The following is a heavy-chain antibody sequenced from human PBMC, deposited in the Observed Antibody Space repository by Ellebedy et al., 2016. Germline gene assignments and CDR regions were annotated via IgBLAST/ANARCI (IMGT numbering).Heavy chain of an antibody. CDR3: ARVNSGYSSGGTSDY. D-gene: IGHD6-19*01. V-gene: IGHV4-59*01. J-gene: IGHJ4*02. Sequence: GSLRLSXTVSGGSISSYYWTWIRQPPGKGLEWIGYIYYNGGTKYNPSLTSRVTMSVDMSRNQFSLKLSSVTAADTAVYYCARVNSGYSSGGTSDYWGQGTLVTVSS. CDR1: GGSISSYY. CDR2: IYYNGGT.